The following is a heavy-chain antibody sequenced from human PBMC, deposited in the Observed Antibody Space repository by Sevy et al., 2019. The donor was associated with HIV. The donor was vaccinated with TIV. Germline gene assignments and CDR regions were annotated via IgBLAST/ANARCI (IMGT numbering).Heavy chain of an antibody. CDR3: TRWKGLQSIFDY. V-gene: IGHV3-49*04. CDR1: GFTFGDYA. Sequence: GGCLRLSCTTSGFTFGDYAMNWVRQAPGKGLEWVAFLKSKADGGTVDHAASAKGRFTISRDDSKSIAYLQMNDRTTEDTGVYYCTRWKGLQSIFDYWGQGALVTVSS. D-gene: IGHD1-1*01. J-gene: IGHJ4*02. CDR2: LKSKADGGTV.